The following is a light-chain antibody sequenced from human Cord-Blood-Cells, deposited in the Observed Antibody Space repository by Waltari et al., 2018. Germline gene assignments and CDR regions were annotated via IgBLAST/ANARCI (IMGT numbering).Light chain of an antibody. CDR2: DAS. CDR1: QRVSSY. J-gene: IGKJ4*01. CDR3: QQRSNWPPRLT. V-gene: IGKV3-11*01. Sequence: EIVLTQSPATLSLSPGERATLSCRARQRVSSYLAWYQQKPGQAPRLRIYDASNRATGIPARFSGSGSGTDFTLTISSLEPEDFAVYYCQQRSNWPPRLTFGGGTKVEIK.